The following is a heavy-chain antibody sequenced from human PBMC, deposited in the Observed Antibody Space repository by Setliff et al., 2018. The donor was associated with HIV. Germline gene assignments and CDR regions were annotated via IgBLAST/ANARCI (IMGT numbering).Heavy chain of an antibody. CDR3: TRGMRPMVKRVPFDY. CDR2: IRSKPFGGTT. D-gene: IGHD2-15*01. J-gene: IGHJ4*02. CDR1: GFTFGEYG. V-gene: IGHV3-49*03. Sequence: GGSLRLSCLGSGFTFGEYGMSWFRQAPGKGLEWVGFIRSKPFGGTTEYAASVKGRFTISRDDSKSIAYLQMNSLKSADAAVYYCTRGMRPMVKRVPFDYWGQGTLVTVSS.